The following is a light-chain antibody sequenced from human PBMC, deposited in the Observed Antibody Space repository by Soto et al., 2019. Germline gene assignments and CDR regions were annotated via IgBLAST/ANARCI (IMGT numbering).Light chain of an antibody. CDR1: SSDVGDYTS. J-gene: IGLJ3*02. CDR3: SFYTRKNMV. V-gene: IGLV2-14*01. CDR2: EVD. Sequence: QSALTQPASVSGSPGQSITISCTETSSDVGDYTSVSWYQHHPGKAPKVMIYEVDNRPSGVSDRFSGSKSGNTASLTISGLQAEDEADYYCSFYTRKNMVFGGGTKLTVL.